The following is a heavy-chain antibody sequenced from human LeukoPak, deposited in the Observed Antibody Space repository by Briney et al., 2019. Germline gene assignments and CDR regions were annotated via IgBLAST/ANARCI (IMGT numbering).Heavy chain of an antibody. Sequence: ASVKVSCKASGYTFTSYGISWVRQAPGQGLEWMGWISAYNGNTNNAQKLQGRVTMATDTSTSTAYMELRSLRSDDTAVYYCGSGSYGPSVVDYWGQGTLVTVSS. V-gene: IGHV1-18*01. CDR3: GSGSYGPSVVDY. J-gene: IGHJ4*02. D-gene: IGHD3-10*01. CDR2: ISAYNGNT. CDR1: GYTFTSYG.